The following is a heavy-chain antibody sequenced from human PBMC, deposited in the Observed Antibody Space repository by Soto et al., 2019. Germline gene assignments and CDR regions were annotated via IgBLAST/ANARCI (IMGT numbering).Heavy chain of an antibody. CDR1: GYTFTGYY. D-gene: IGHD5-18*01. CDR3: ARDRGVGYSYGFPFLVGMDV. J-gene: IGHJ6*02. CDR2: INPNSGGT. V-gene: IGHV1-2*04. Sequence: ASVKVSCKASGYTFTGYYMHWVRQAPGQGLEWMGWINPNSGGTNYAQKFQGWVTMTRDTSISTAYMELSRLRSDDTAVYYCARDRGVGYSYGFPFLVGMDVWGQGTTVTVSS.